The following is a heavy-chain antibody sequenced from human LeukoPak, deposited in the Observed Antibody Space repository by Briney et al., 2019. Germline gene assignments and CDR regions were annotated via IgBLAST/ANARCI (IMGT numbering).Heavy chain of an antibody. CDR3: AKGGHFSFFDV. CDR2: ISGRGEDT. J-gene: IGHJ2*01. CDR1: GIVFSDYA. Sequence: GGSLRLSCTAPGIVFSDYAMTWVRQAPGKGLAWVSTISGRGEDTFYADSVKGRFTASRDNSENTHYLQMNSLSLEDTALYYCAKGGHFSFFDVWGRGTLVTVSS. V-gene: IGHV3-23*01.